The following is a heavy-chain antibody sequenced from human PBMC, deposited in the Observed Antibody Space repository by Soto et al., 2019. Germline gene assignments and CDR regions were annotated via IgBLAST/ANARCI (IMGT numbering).Heavy chain of an antibody. J-gene: IGHJ4*02. D-gene: IGHD1-26*01. CDR2: IYHSGST. Sequence: SETLSLTCAVSGYSISSGYYWGWIRQPPGKGLEWIGSIYHSGSTYYNPSLKSRVTISVDTSKNQFSLKLSSVTAADTAVYYCARDKVGATAFWGQGTLVTVS. CDR3: ARDKVGATAF. CDR1: GYSISSGYY. V-gene: IGHV4-38-2*02.